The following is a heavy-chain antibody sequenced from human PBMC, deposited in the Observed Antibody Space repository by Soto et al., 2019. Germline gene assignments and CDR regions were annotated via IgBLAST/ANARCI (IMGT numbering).Heavy chain of an antibody. Sequence: PGGSLRLSCAASGFIFSRYSIHWVRQAPGRGLEWVAIISSDGITISYANSVKGRFTISRDNAKNSLYLQMNSLRDEDTAVYYCARDPGPVNYDFWSGYRDYYYYGMDVWGQGTTVTVSS. J-gene: IGHJ6*02. CDR1: GFIFSRYS. CDR2: ISSDGITI. D-gene: IGHD3-3*01. CDR3: ARDPGPVNYDFWSGYRDYYYYGMDV. V-gene: IGHV3-30-3*01.